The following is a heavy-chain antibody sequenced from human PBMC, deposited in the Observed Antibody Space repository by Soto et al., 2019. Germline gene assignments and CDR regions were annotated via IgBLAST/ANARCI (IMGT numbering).Heavy chain of an antibody. CDR3: ARDGSSTANWLDP. Sequence: HVQLQESGPGLVKPSQTLSLTCTVSGDPLSLGGYYWTWIRQHQGTGLEWIGYLYHTGTTYYNPSLQSRVSMSLDMVKNEFSLNLASVTAADTAVYYCARDGSSTANWLDPWGQGTRVTVSS. J-gene: IGHJ5*02. CDR1: GDPLSLGGYY. CDR2: LYHTGTT. D-gene: IGHD2-2*01. V-gene: IGHV4-31*03.